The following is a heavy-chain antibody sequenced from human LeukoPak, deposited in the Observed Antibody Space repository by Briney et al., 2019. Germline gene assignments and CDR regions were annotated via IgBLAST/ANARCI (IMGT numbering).Heavy chain of an antibody. Sequence: GESLKISCKGSGYRFTSYWIGWVRQMPGKGLEWMGIIYPGDSDTRYSPSFQGPVTISADKSISTAYLQWSSLKASDTAMYYCARQDIVVVPAAMGGYYYYYYMDVWGKGTTVTVSS. V-gene: IGHV5-51*01. J-gene: IGHJ6*03. CDR2: IYPGDSDT. CDR1: GYRFTSYW. D-gene: IGHD2-2*01. CDR3: ARQDIVVVPAAMGGYYYYYYMDV.